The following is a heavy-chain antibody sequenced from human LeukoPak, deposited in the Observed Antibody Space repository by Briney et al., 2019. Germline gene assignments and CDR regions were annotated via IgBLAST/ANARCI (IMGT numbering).Heavy chain of an antibody. V-gene: IGHV3-7*01. Sequence: GGSLRLSCAAAGFIFRNYWMGWVRQAPGKGLEWVANIDEDGSEKYYVDSVKGRFIISRDNARNSLYLQMNILRAEDTAVFYCLSGSGHCGQGTLVTVSS. D-gene: IGHD3-10*01. J-gene: IGHJ4*02. CDR3: LSGSGH. CDR1: GFIFRNYW. CDR2: IDEDGSEK.